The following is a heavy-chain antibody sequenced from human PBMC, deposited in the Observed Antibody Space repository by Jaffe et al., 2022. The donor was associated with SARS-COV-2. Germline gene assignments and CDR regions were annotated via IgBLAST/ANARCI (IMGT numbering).Heavy chain of an antibody. J-gene: IGHJ4*02. V-gene: IGHV3-23*01. Sequence: EVQLLESGGGLVQPGGSLRLSCAASGFTFSSYGMSWVRQAPGKGLVWVSGITYSGGSTYYADSVKGRFTISRDNSKNTLYLQMNSLRAEDTAVYYCAKDLSSGSYGIFDSWGQGTLVTVSS. CDR2: ITYSGGST. CDR1: GFTFSSYG. CDR3: AKDLSSGSYGIFDS. D-gene: IGHD6-19*01.